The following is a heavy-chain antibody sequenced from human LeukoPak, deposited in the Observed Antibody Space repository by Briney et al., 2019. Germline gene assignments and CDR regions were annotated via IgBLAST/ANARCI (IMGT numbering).Heavy chain of an antibody. CDR2: ISSNGGST. Sequence: GGSLRLSCSASGFTFNSYVMHWVRQAPGKGLEYVSAISSNGGSTYYADSVKGRFTISRDNSKNTLYLQMNSLRAEDTAVYYCASYRYGSSFAFDIWGQGTMVTVSS. CDR1: GFTFNSYV. D-gene: IGHD6-6*01. J-gene: IGHJ3*02. V-gene: IGHV3-64*04. CDR3: ASYRYGSSFAFDI.